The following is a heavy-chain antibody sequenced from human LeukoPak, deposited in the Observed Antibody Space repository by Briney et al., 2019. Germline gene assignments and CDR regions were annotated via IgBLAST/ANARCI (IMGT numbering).Heavy chain of an antibody. CDR3: AKVEGQLWSDFDY. J-gene: IGHJ4*02. CDR2: INPSGGST. D-gene: IGHD5-18*01. CDR1: GYTFTSYY. Sequence: ASVKVSCKASGYTFTSYYMHWVRQAPGQGLEWMGIINPSGGSTSYAQKFQGRVTMTRDMSTSTVYMELSSLRSEDTAVYYCAKVEGQLWSDFDYWGQGTLVTVSS. V-gene: IGHV1-46*01.